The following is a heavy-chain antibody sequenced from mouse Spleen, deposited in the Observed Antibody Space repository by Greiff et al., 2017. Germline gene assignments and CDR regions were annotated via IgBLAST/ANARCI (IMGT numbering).Heavy chain of an antibody. CDR3: ARVGTKGYYFDY. CDR1: GYTFTSYW. CDR2: IHPNSGST. J-gene: IGHJ2*01. V-gene: IGHV1-64*01. D-gene: IGHD4-1*01. Sequence: VQLQESGAELVKPGASVKLSCKASGYTFTSYWMHWVKQRPGQGLEWIGMIHPNSGSTNYNEKFKSKATLTVDKSSSTAYMQLSSLTSEDSAVYYCARVGTKGYYFDYWGQGTTLTVSS.